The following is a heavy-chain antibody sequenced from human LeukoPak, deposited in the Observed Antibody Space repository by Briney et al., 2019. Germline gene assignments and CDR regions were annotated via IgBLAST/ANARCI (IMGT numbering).Heavy chain of an antibody. J-gene: IGHJ4*02. CDR2: IYSGGST. CDR3: ARGETYYYDSSGYYEEGY. V-gene: IGHV3-53*01. CDR1: GLTVSSNY. Sequence: GGSLRLSCAASGLTVSSNYMSWVRQAPGKGLEWVSVIYSGGSTYYADSVKGRFTISRDNSKNTLYLQMNSLRAEDTAVYYCARGETYYYDSSGYYEEGYWGRGTLVTVSS. D-gene: IGHD3-22*01.